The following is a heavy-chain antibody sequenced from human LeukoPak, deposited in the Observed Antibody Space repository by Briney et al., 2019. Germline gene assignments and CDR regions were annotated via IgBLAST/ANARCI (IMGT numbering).Heavy chain of an antibody. Sequence: GGPLRLSCAAPGFMFHDYAILWVPQAPGKGLEWVSLISGDGGSTFYADSVKGRFTISRDNSKNSLYLQMNSLRSDDTALYYCARESESSGWYDYWGQGTLVTVSS. CDR3: ARESESSGWYDY. D-gene: IGHD6-19*01. CDR1: GFMFHDYA. J-gene: IGHJ4*02. CDR2: ISGDGGST. V-gene: IGHV3-43*02.